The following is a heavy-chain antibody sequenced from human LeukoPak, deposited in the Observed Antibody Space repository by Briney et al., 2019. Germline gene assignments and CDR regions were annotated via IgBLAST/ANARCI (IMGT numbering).Heavy chain of an antibody. CDR2: ISGSDSST. Sequence: GSLRLSCAASGFTFTYFTMTWVRQAPGKGLEWVSGISGSDSSTYSADSVKGRFTISRDDSQNTLYLHMNSLRAEDTAIYYCARVSALRSSGWFGVFDFWGQGTQVTVSS. CDR3: ARVSALRSSGWFGVFDF. D-gene: IGHD6-19*01. CDR1: GFTFTYFT. V-gene: IGHV3-23*01. J-gene: IGHJ4*02.